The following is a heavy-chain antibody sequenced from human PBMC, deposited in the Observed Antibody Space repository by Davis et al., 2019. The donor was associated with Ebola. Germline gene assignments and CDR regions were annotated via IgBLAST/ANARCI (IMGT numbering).Heavy chain of an antibody. Sequence: GESLKISCAASGFTFSSYAMSWVRQAPGKGLEWVSAISGSGGSTYYADSVKGRFTISRDNSKNTLYLQMNSLRAEDTAVYYCAKNLIVVVVAATPFWFDPWGQGTLVTVSS. D-gene: IGHD2-15*01. CDR1: GFTFSSYA. V-gene: IGHV3-23*01. CDR2: ISGSGGST. CDR3: AKNLIVVVVAATPFWFDP. J-gene: IGHJ5*02.